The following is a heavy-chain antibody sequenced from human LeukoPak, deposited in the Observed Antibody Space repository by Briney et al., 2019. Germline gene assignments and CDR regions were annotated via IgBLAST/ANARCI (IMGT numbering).Heavy chain of an antibody. Sequence: SETLSLTCTVSGGSISSSSYYWGWIRQPPGKGLEWIGSIYYSGSTYYNPSLKSRVTISVDTSKNQFSLKLSSVTAADTAVYYCATVTTFSGTSQIYYYYYYMDVWGKGTTVTVSS. V-gene: IGHV4-39*07. CDR3: ATVTTFSGTSQIYYYYYYMDV. CDR2: IYYSGST. J-gene: IGHJ6*03. CDR1: GGSISSSSYY. D-gene: IGHD4-17*01.